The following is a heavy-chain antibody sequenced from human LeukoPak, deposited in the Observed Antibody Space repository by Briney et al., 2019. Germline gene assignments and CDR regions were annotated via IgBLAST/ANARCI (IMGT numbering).Heavy chain of an antibody. V-gene: IGHV3-9*01. CDR1: GFTFDDYA. J-gene: IGHJ4*02. CDR3: AKAGSGSYPTFLDY. Sequence: GGSLRLSCAASGFTFDDYAMHWVRQAPGKGLEWVSGISWNSGSIGYADSVKGRFTISRDNAKNSLYLQMNSLRVDDTAVYYCAKAGSGSYPTFLDYWGQGTPVTVSS. CDR2: ISWNSGSI. D-gene: IGHD1-26*01.